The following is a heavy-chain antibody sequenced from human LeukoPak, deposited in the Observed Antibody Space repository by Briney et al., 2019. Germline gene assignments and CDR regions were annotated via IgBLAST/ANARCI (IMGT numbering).Heavy chain of an antibody. V-gene: IGHV3-74*01. CDR2: INSDGSST. Sequence: GGSLRLSCAASGFTFSSYWMHWVRQAPGKGLVWVSRINSDGSSTSYADSVKGRFTISRDNAKNTLYLQMNSLRAEDTAVYYCARGDEQWLVRGYFDYWGQGTLVTVSS. CDR3: ARGDEQWLVRGYFDY. J-gene: IGHJ4*02. D-gene: IGHD6-19*01. CDR1: GFTFSSYW.